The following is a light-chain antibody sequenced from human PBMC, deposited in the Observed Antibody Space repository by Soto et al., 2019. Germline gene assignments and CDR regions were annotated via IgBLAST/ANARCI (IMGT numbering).Light chain of an antibody. V-gene: IGKV1-39*01. Sequence: DIQMTQSPSTLSGSVGDRVTITCRASQTISSWLAWYQQKPGKAPNLLIYAASNLHSGVPSRFSGSGSGTDFTLTISSLQPEDFAIYYCQQSNISPLTFGGGTKVDIK. CDR1: QTISSW. J-gene: IGKJ4*01. CDR2: AAS. CDR3: QQSNISPLT.